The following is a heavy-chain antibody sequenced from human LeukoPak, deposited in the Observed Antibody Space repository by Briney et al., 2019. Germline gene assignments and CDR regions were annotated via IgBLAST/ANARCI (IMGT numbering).Heavy chain of an antibody. CDR2: MKRKTDGKTT. J-gene: IGHJ6*03. CDR3: TTEDWGSTSPYYYYYYMDV. Sequence: GGSLRLFCAASGLIYRNAWMIWIRRASAKGLEEGRRMKRKTDGKTTDDAAGLKGRDSITRDDSKNKLYLQMNSLKTEDTAVYYCTTEDWGSTSPYYYYYYMDVWGKGTTVTVSS. V-gene: IGHV3-15*01. D-gene: IGHD2-2*01. CDR1: GLIYRNAW.